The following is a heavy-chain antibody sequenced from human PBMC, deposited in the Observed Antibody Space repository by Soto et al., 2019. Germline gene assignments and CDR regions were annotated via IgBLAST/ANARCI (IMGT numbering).Heavy chain of an antibody. CDR1: GYSFVTHW. J-gene: IGHJ6*02. CDR2: IYPYGSET. Sequence: PGESLKISCEGSGYSFVTHWIGWVRQMPGKGLEWIGIIYPYGSETTYSPAFQGHVTNSADKSTNTAYLQWSSLKASDTAIYYCARISPSYPYFYYGMDVWGQGTTVTVSS. CDR3: ARISPSYPYFYYGMDV. D-gene: IGHD3-10*01. V-gene: IGHV5-51*01.